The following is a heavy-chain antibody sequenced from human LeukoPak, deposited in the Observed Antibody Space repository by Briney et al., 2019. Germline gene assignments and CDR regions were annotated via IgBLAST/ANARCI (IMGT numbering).Heavy chain of an antibody. Sequence: NPSETLSLTCTVSGGSISSYYWSWIRQPAGKGLEWIGRIYTSGSTNYNPSLKSRVTISVDTSKNQFSLKLSSVTAADTAVYYCARAGRRDFWSGYYLFDYWGQGTLVTVSS. CDR2: IYTSGST. V-gene: IGHV4-4*07. D-gene: IGHD3-3*01. J-gene: IGHJ4*02. CDR3: ARAGRRDFWSGYYLFDY. CDR1: GGSISSYY.